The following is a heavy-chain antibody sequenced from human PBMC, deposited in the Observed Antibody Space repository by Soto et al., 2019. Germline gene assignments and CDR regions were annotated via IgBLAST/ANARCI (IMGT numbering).Heavy chain of an antibody. Sequence: PSETLSLTCNVSGASISSGGYYWSWTRQRPGGGLEWLGFIYYSGISHYNPSPKSRATISVDTSKNQFSLKLISVTAADTAVYYCARTEWIQLWFDYWGQGALVTVSS. CDR3: ARTEWIQLWFDY. CDR2: IYYSGIS. J-gene: IGHJ4*02. CDR1: GASISSGGYY. D-gene: IGHD5-18*01. V-gene: IGHV4-31*03.